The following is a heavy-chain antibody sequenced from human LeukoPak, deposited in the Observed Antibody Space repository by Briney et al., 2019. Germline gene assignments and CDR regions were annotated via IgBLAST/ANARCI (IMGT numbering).Heavy chain of an antibody. CDR1: GGSISSYY. J-gene: IGHJ5*02. D-gene: IGHD3-10*01. Sequence: SETLSLTCTVSGGSISSYYWSWIRQPPGKGLEWIGYIYYSGSTNYNPSLKSRVTISVDTSKHQFPLKLSSVTAADTAVYYCAREVRGVFLRLVLNWFDPWGQGTLVTVSS. V-gene: IGHV4-59*01. CDR2: IYYSGST. CDR3: AREVRGVFLRLVLNWFDP.